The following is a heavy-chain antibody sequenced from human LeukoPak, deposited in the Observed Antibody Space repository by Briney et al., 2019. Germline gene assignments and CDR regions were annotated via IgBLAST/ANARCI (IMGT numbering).Heavy chain of an antibody. D-gene: IGHD4-17*01. V-gene: IGHV5-51*01. J-gene: IGHJ5*02. CDR1: GYSFTYYY. Sequence: GESLKISCKTSGYSFTYYYIAWVRQMPGKGLEWMGIIYPGDSDTRYSPSFQGQVTISADNSMKTAYLQFNSLQASDTAIYYCARATTPAGDGAWFDPWGQGTLVTVSS. CDR2: IYPGDSDT. CDR3: ARATTPAGDGAWFDP.